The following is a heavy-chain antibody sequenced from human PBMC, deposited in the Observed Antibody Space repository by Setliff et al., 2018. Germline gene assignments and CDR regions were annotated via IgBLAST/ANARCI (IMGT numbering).Heavy chain of an antibody. CDR2: IGTSSSYI. J-gene: IGHJ3*01. V-gene: IGHV3-21*04. Sequence: GGSLRLSCAASGFTFSTYSMNWVRQAPGKGLEWVSSIGTSSSYIYYADSVKGRFTISRDNAKNSLYLQMNSLGAEDTALYYCARAHRYFSDTSGYFYDQGRSAFDVWGQGTMVTVSS. D-gene: IGHD3-22*01. CDR1: GFTFSTYS. CDR3: ARAHRYFSDTSGYFYDQGRSAFDV.